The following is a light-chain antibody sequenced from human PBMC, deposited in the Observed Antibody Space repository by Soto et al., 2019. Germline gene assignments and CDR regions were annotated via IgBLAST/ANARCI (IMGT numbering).Light chain of an antibody. J-gene: IGKJ4*01. CDR1: QTVSSS. CDR2: EAS. CDR3: HQRSNWLRT. V-gene: IGKV3-11*01. Sequence: DIVLTQSPATLSLSPGERATLSCRASQTVSSSLAWYQQKPGQAPRLLIYEASNRATGIPARFSGSGSGTEFTLTISSLEAEDSAVYYCHQRSNWLRTFGGGTKVDIK.